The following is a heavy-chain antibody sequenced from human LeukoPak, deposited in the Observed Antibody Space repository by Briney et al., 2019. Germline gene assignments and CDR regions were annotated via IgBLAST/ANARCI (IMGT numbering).Heavy chain of an antibody. V-gene: IGHV1-18*01. D-gene: IGHD4-17*01. CDR3: ARDPSSYGRPIDY. Sequence: ASVNVSRKASGYTCTSYGISWVRQAPGQGLEWMGWISAYNGNTNYAQKLQGRVTMTTDTSTSTAYMELRSLRSDDTAVYYCARDPSSYGRPIDYWGQGTLVTVSS. CDR1: GYTCTSYG. J-gene: IGHJ4*02. CDR2: ISAYNGNT.